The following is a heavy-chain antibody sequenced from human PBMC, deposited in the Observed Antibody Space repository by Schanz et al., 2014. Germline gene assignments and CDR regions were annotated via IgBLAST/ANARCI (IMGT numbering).Heavy chain of an antibody. CDR1: GFTFSTYA. CDR3: AKGMGYCSGGTCYDYYYYGLDV. Sequence: QLVGSGGGLIQPGGSLRLSCAASGFTFSTYAMSWVRQAPGKGLEWVSAISGSGGSTYYADSVKGRFTISRDNSKNTLYLQMNSLSADDTAVFYCAKGMGYCSGGTCYDYYYYGLDVWGQGTTVTVSS. J-gene: IGHJ6*02. CDR2: ISGSGGST. V-gene: IGHV3-23*04. D-gene: IGHD2-15*01.